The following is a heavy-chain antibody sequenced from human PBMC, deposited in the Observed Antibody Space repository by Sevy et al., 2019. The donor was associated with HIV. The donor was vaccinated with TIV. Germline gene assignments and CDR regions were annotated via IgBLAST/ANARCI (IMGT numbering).Heavy chain of an antibody. D-gene: IGHD3-16*01. CDR2: ISNDGTNE. CDR3: ARGRGRTWRLGGVDV. CDR1: GFAFSRFT. Sequence: GGSLRLSCAASGFAFSRFTIHWVRQAPGKGLEWVAVISNDGTNEYYADSLKGRCTISRDNSNNTVYLQLNSMRTEDTAIYYCARGRGRTWRLGGVDVWGQGTTVTVSS. V-gene: IGHV3-30-3*01. J-gene: IGHJ6*02.